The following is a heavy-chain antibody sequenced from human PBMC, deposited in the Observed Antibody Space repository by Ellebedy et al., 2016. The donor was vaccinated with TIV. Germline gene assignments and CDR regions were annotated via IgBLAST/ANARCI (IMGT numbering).Heavy chain of an antibody. CDR3: AKWGYSIVGATPPDY. D-gene: IGHD1-26*01. CDR1: GFTFSSYA. Sequence: GESLKISXAASGFTFSSYAMSWVRQAPGKGLEWVSAISGSGGSTYYADSVKGRFTISRDNAKNSLYLQMNSLRAEDTAVYYCAKWGYSIVGATPPDYWGQGTLVTVSS. J-gene: IGHJ4*02. V-gene: IGHV3-23*01. CDR2: ISGSGGST.